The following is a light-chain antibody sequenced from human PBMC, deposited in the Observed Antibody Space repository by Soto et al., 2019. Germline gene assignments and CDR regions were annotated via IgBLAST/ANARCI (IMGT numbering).Light chain of an antibody. CDR3: QQYVSSSRT. CDR2: GAS. CDR1: QSVSSY. J-gene: IGKJ1*01. V-gene: IGKV3-20*01. Sequence: EIVLTQSPGTLSLSPGERATLSCRASQSVSSYLAWYQQKPGQAPRLLIYGASSRATGIPDRFSGSGSGTDLGVEISRLGPEDFAVYYCQQYVSSSRTFGQGTKVEIK.